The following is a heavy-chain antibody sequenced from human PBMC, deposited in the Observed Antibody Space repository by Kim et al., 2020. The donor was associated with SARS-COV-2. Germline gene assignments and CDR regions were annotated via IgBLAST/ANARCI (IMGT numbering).Heavy chain of an antibody. V-gene: IGHV3-23*01. D-gene: IGHD3-10*01. CDR3: AKFESYYQAHWVNV. Sequence: ADPVKGRFTISRDKARNTLFLQMNSLRAEDTAIYYCAKFESYYQAHWVNVWGQGTTVTVSS. J-gene: IGHJ6*02.